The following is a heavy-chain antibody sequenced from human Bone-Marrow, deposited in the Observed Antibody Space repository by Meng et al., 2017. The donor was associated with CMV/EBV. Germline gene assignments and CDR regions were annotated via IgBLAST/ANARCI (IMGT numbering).Heavy chain of an antibody. CDR1: GFTFDDYA. CDR3: AREAVYCSSTSCYQDGMDV. V-gene: IGHV3-9*01. D-gene: IGHD2-2*01. Sequence: GGSLRLSCAASGFTFDDYAMHWVRQAPGKGLEWVSGISWNSGSIGYADSVKGRFTISRDNAKNSLYLQMNSLRAEDTAVYYCAREAVYCSSTSCYQDGMDVWGQGTTVTVSS. J-gene: IGHJ6*02. CDR2: ISWNSGSI.